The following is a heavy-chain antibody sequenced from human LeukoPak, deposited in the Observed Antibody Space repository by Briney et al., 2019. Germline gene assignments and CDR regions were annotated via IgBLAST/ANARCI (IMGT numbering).Heavy chain of an antibody. CDR1: GGSISSYY. Sequence: SETLSLTCTVSGGSISSYYWSWIRQPPGKGLEWIGYIYYSGSTNYNPSLKSRVTISVDTSKNQFSLKLSSVTAADTAVYYCARGAVLLWFGELLPYCMDVWGKGTTVTISS. V-gene: IGHV4-59*01. CDR2: IYYSGST. J-gene: IGHJ6*03. D-gene: IGHD3-10*01. CDR3: ARGAVLLWFGELLPYCMDV.